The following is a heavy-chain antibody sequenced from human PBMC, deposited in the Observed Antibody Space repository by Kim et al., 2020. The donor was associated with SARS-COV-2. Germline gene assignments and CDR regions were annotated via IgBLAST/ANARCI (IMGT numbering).Heavy chain of an antibody. CDR2: IVVGSGNT. CDR3: GTSIAALSHYGDYEYFPDY. V-gene: IGHV1-58*01. J-gene: IGHJ4*02. D-gene: IGHD4-17*01. CDR1: GFTFTSSA. Sequence: SVKVSCKASGFTFTSSAVQWVRQARGQRLEWIGWIVVGSGNTNYAQKFQERVTITRDMSTSTAYMELSSLRSEDTAVYYCGTSIAALSHYGDYEYFPDYWGQGTLVTVSS.